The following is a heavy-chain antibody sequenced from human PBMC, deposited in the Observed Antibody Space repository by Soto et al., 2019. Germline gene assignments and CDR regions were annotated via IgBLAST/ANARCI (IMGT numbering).Heavy chain of an antibody. CDR3: ARESRGYEDY. Sequence: QVQLVQSGAEVTKPGASVKVSCKASGYTFSTYVISWVRQDPGQGLEWMGWTSGNNDKKNYSQKFKGRVTMTTDTSTNTAYLELRSLSTDDTALYYCARESRGYEDYWGQGTLVIVSS. V-gene: IGHV1-18*01. CDR1: GYTFSTYV. J-gene: IGHJ4*02. CDR2: TSGNNDKK. D-gene: IGHD5-12*01.